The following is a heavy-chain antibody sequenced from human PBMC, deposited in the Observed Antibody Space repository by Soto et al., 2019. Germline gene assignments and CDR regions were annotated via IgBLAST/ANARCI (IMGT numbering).Heavy chain of an antibody. CDR2: ISGSGGST. D-gene: IGHD1-7*01. CDR3: AKGPVAYNLNYNWCDP. V-gene: IGHV3-23*01. CDR1: GFTFSSYA. J-gene: IGHJ5*02. Sequence: EVQLLESGGGLVQPGGSLRLSCAASGFTFSSYAMIWVRQAPGKGLEWVSAISGSGGSTYYADSVQGRFTISRDNSKNTLYLQMNSLRAEDTAVYYCAKGPVAYNLNYNWCDPWGQGPLVTVSS.